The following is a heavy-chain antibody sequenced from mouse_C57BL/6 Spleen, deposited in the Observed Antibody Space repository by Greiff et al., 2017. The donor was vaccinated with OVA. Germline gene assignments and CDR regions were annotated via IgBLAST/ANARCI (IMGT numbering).Heavy chain of an antibody. CDR1: GFTFSSYA. J-gene: IGHJ1*03. CDR2: ISSGGDYI. Sequence: EVQRVESGEGLVKPGGSLKLSCAASGFTFSSYAMSWVRQTPEKRLEWVAYISSGGDYIYYADTVKGRFTISRDNARNTLYLQMSSLKSEDTAMYYCTRVYDYDYWYFDVWGTGTTVTVSS. V-gene: IGHV5-9-1*02. D-gene: IGHD2-4*01. CDR3: TRVYDYDYWYFDV.